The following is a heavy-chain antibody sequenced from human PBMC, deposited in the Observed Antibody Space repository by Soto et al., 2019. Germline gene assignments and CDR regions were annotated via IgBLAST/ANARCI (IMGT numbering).Heavy chain of an antibody. V-gene: IGHV4-59*08. D-gene: IGHD2-15*01. Sequence: SETLSLTCTVSGGSISSYYWSWIRQPPGKGLEWIGYIIASGGTNYNPSSKSGVTISLNTSKNKFSLKLSSVTAADTAVYYCARLPRYCSGGSCYWTDVWGKGTTVTVSS. CDR1: GGSISSYY. CDR2: IIASGGT. CDR3: ARLPRYCSGGSCYWTDV. J-gene: IGHJ6*04.